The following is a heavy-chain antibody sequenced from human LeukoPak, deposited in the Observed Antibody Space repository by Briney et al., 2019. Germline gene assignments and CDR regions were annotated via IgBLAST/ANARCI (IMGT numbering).Heavy chain of an antibody. CDR1: GFTFSTYR. D-gene: IGHD6-13*01. V-gene: IGHV3-48*01. CDR3: ATVGSSWFYDY. J-gene: IGHJ4*02. CDR2: FSSSSGTM. Sequence: PGGSLRLSCAASGFTFSTYRMNWVRQAPGKGLEWVSYFSSSSGTMYYADSVRGRFTISGDIAKNSLYLQMNSLRAEDTAVYYCATVGSSWFYDYWGQGTLVTVSS.